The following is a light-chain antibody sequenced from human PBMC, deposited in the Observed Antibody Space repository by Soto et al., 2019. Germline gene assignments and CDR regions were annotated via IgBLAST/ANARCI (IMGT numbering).Light chain of an antibody. Sequence: DFVMTQSPLTLPVTPGEPASISCRSSQSLLHSDGYNYLDWYLQKPGQSPQLLIYLGSNRASGVPDRFSGSGSGTDFTLKISRVEAEDVGVYYCMQALQTPYTFGQGTKLEI. CDR3: MQALQTPYT. CDR1: QSLLHSDGYNY. J-gene: IGKJ2*01. V-gene: IGKV2-28*01. CDR2: LGS.